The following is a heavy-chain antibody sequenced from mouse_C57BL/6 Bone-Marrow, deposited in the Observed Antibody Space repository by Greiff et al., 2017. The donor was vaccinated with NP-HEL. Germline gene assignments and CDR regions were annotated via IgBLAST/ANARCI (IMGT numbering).Heavy chain of an antibody. Sequence: QVHVKQSGAELVKPGASVKMSCKASGYTFTSYWITWVKQRPGQGLEWIGDIYPGSGSTNYNEKFKSKATLTVDTSSSTAYMQLSSLTSEDSAVYYCARSRGYSNYDYYAMDYWGQGTSVTVSS. D-gene: IGHD2-5*01. CDR3: ARSRGYSNYDYYAMDY. CDR1: GYTFTSYW. CDR2: IYPGSGST. V-gene: IGHV1-55*01. J-gene: IGHJ4*01.